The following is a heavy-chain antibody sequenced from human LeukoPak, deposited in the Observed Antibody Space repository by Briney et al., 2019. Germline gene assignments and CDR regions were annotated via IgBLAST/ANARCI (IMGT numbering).Heavy chain of an antibody. CDR1: GGSISNYY. V-gene: IGHV4-4*07. CDR3: ARAAEYSSGWYLFDY. J-gene: IGHJ4*02. CDR2: IYTSGGT. D-gene: IGHD6-19*01. Sequence: SETLSLTCTVSGGSISNYYRTWIRQPAGKGLEWIGRIYTSGGTNYNPSLKSRVTMSVDTSKNQFSLKLSSVTAADTAMYYCARAAEYSSGWYLFDYWGQGILVTVSA.